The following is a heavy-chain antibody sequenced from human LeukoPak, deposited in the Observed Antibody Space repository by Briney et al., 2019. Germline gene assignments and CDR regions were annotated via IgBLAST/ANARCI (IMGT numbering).Heavy chain of an antibody. D-gene: IGHD2-2*01. CDR1: GFTVSSNY. Sequence: AGGSLRLSCAASGFTVSSNYMSWVRQAPGKGLEWVSIIYSGGSTYYAESVKGRFTISRDNSKNALYLQMNSLRVEDTAVYYCARDRGGSKRAYDYWGRGTLVTVSS. CDR2: IYSGGST. CDR3: ARDRGGSKRAYDY. V-gene: IGHV3-66*01. J-gene: IGHJ4*02.